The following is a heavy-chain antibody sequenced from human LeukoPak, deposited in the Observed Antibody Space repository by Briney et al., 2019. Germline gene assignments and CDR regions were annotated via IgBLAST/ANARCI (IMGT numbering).Heavy chain of an antibody. CDR1: GYTFTSYD. J-gene: IGHJ4*02. CDR3: ARDYCSGGSCYSGLFDY. CDR2: ISAYNGNT. Sequence: ASVKVSCKASGYTFTSYDINWVRQAPGQGLEWMGWISAYNGNTNYAQKLQGRVTMTTDTSTSTAYMELRSLRSDDTAVYYCARDYCSGGSCYSGLFDYWGQGTLVTVSS. V-gene: IGHV1-18*01. D-gene: IGHD2-15*01.